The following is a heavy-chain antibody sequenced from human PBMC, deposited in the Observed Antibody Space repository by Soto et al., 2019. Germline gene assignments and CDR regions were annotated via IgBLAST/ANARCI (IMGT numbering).Heavy chain of an antibody. CDR2: MYHSGST. Sequence: SKTLSLTCAVSGGSISSGGYSWSWIRQPPGKGLEWIGYMYHSGSTYYNPSLKSRVTISVDKSKNHFSLKLSSVTAADTAVYYCARSEATGLDYWGQGTLVTVSS. V-gene: IGHV4-30-2*01. CDR1: GGSISSGGYS. D-gene: IGHD1-26*01. CDR3: ARSEATGLDY. J-gene: IGHJ4*02.